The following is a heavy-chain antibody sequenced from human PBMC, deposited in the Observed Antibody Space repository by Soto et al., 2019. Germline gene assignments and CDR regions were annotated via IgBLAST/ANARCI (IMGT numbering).Heavy chain of an antibody. J-gene: IGHJ5*02. CDR1: GGSFSDYY. CDR2: IHLSGRV. V-gene: IGHV4-34*01. D-gene: IGHD1-26*01. CDR3: ARTPTRGASAWLDP. Sequence: QVQLQQWGSGLLKPSETLSLTCAIYGGSFSDYYWHWIRQSPGKGLEWIGEIHLSGRVNFTPSRKSRTSLSMYTSRNQFFLTLRSVTAADTAVYFCARTPTRGASAWLDPWGRGHLVTVSS.